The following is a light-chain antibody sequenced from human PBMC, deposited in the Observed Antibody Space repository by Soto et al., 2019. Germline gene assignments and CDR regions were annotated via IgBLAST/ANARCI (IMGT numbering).Light chain of an antibody. J-gene: IGKJ2*02. Sequence: EIVLTQSTGTQSLSPGERATLSSRASQSVSSSYLAWYQQKPGQAPRLLIYGTSSRATGIPDRFSGSGSGTDFTLTISRLEPEDFAVYYCQQYGISPPCTFGQGTKLDIK. CDR2: GTS. CDR1: QSVSSSY. CDR3: QQYGISPPCT. V-gene: IGKV3-20*01.